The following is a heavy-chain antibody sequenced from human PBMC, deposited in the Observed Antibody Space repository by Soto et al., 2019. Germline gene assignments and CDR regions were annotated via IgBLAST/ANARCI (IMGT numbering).Heavy chain of an antibody. J-gene: IGHJ4*02. V-gene: IGHV7-4-1*01. Sequence: ASVKVSCKTSGYIFTDLAMNWVRQAPGQGLEWMGWINTNTGDPTYAQVFTGRFVFSLDTSVSTAYLQIYSLRAEDSAVYYCVGGYDYWGQGTLGTVSS. CDR3: VGGYDY. D-gene: IGHD3-22*01. CDR2: INTNTGDP. CDR1: GYIFTDLA.